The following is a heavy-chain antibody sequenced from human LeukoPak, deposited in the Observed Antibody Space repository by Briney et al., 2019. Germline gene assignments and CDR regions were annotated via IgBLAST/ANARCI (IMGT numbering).Heavy chain of an antibody. V-gene: IGHV4-34*01. Sequence: PSETLSLTCAVYGGSFSGYYWSWIRQPPGKGLEWIREINHSGSTNYNPSLKSRVTISVDTSKNQFSLKLSSVTAADTAVYYCARARRGYCSGGSCYGYYYYYMDVWGKGTTVTVSS. J-gene: IGHJ6*03. CDR3: ARARRGYCSGGSCYGYYYYYMDV. CDR1: GGSFSGYY. D-gene: IGHD2-15*01. CDR2: INHSGST.